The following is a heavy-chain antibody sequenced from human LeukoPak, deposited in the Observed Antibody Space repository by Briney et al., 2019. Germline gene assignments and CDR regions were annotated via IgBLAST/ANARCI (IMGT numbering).Heavy chain of an antibody. CDR3: ARGFREIPEYYDSSDKPGYNWFDP. D-gene: IGHD3-22*01. V-gene: IGHV4-39*07. CDR2: ISYSGTT. J-gene: IGHJ5*02. CDR1: GASITSSNYY. Sequence: SETLSLTCTVSGASITSSNYYWGWLRQPPGTGLEWIGTISYSGTTYYSSSLKSRVIISVDTSKNQFSLKLSSVTAADTAVYYCARGFREIPEYYDSSDKPGYNWFDPWGQGTLVTVSS.